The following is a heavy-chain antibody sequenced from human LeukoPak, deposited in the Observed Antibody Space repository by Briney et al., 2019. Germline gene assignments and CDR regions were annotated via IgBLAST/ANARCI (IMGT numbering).Heavy chain of an antibody. CDR2: LSYDGSDT. CDR1: GFTFSSYV. V-gene: IGHV3-30*04. D-gene: IGHD3-16*01. J-gene: IGHJ5*02. Sequence: GGSLRLSCAASGFTFSSYVMHWVRQAPGKGLEWVALLSYDGSDTYYADSVKGRFTISRDNSKNTLFLQMNSLRAGDTAVYYCARSLRIRSQTFDPWGQGTLVTVSS. CDR3: ARSLRIRSQTFDP.